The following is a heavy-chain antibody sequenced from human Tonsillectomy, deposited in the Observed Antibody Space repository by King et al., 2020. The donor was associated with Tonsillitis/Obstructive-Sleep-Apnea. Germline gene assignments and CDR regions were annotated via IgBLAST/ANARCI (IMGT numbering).Heavy chain of an antibody. CDR2: ISSSGSTI. Sequence: DVQLVESGGDLVQPGGSLRLSCAASGFTFSSYEMNWVRQAPGKGLEWVSYISSSGSTIYYADSVKGRFTISRDNAKNSLYLQMNSLRAEDTAVYYCARDKEIVATSRRVGYFDYWGQGTLVTVSS. J-gene: IGHJ4*02. D-gene: IGHD5-12*01. CDR1: GFTFSSYE. CDR3: ARDKEIVATSRRVGYFDY. V-gene: IGHV3-48*03.